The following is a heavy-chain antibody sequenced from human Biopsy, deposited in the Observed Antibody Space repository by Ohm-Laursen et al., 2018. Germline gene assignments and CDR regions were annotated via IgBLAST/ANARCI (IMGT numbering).Heavy chain of an antibody. J-gene: IGHJ2*01. V-gene: IGHV1-8*01. Sequence: SVKVSCKASGYSLTSHDINWVRQAPGQGPEWMGWINPNNGNTGYAPQFQGRVSMTTDTSISTAYMELSGLTFEDTAVYYCVRTPTISVGGTWSRYWFFDIWGRGTLITVPS. CDR1: GYSLTSHD. CDR2: INPNNGNT. D-gene: IGHD6-19*01. CDR3: VRTPTISVGGTWSRYWFFDI.